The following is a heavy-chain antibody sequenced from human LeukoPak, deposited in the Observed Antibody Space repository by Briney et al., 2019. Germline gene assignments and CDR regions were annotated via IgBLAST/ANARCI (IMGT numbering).Heavy chain of an antibody. J-gene: IGHJ4*02. Sequence: QPGGSLRLSCAASGFALSSHWMTWVRQAPGKGLEWVGFIRSKPYFGTTEYAASVTGRFTISRDDSESIAYLQMSSLKTEDTAVYYCSRLHDNSGYYFFVGDYWGQGTLVTVSS. D-gene: IGHD3-22*01. CDR1: GFALSSHW. CDR2: IRSKPYFGTT. V-gene: IGHV3-49*04. CDR3: SRLHDNSGYYFFVGDY.